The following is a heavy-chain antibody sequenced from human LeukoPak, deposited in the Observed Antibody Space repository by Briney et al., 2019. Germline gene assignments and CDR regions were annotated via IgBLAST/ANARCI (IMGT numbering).Heavy chain of an antibody. D-gene: IGHD6-19*01. CDR3: ATSTSSSGPTRD. Sequence: PEGSLRLSCAASGFVFSNHWMNWVRQAPGKGLEWVANIKQDGSEKYYVDSVKGRFTISRDNAKNSLYLQMNSLRAEDTAVYYCATSTSSSGPTRDWGQGTLVTVSS. V-gene: IGHV3-7*01. J-gene: IGHJ4*02. CDR2: IKQDGSEK. CDR1: GFVFSNHW.